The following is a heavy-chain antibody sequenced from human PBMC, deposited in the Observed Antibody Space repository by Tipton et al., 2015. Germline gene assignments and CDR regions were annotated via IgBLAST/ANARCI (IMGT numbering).Heavy chain of an antibody. Sequence: SLRLSCTASGFIFGDHAMSWVRQAPGKGLEWVSSISSSSSYIYYADSVKGRFTISRDNAKNSLYLQMNSLRAEDTAVYYCAAARDFDYWGQGTLVTVSS. CDR3: AAARDFDY. CDR1: GFIFGDHA. D-gene: IGHD6-6*01. V-gene: IGHV3-21*01. CDR2: ISSSSSYI. J-gene: IGHJ4*02.